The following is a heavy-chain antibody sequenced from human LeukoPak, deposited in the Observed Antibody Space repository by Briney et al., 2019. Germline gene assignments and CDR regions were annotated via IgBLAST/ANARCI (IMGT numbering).Heavy chain of an antibody. J-gene: IGHJ4*02. CDR1: GYSICSGYY. D-gene: IGHD5/OR15-5a*01. CDR3: AVDEGSSDY. V-gene: IGHV4-38-2*01. CDR2: IYHSGST. Sequence: KPSETLSLTCAVSGYSICSGYYGGWIRQPPGKGLEWIGSIYHSGSTYYNPSLKSRVTISVDTSKNQFSLKLSSVTAADTAVYYCAVDEGSSDYWGQGTLVTVSS.